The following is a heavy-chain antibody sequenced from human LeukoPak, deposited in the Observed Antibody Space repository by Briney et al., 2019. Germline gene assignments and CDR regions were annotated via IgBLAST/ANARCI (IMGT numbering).Heavy chain of an antibody. CDR1: GFSLTTSGVG. J-gene: IGHJ4*02. V-gene: IGHV2-5*01. Sequence: SGPTLVKPTQTLTLTCSFSGFSLTTSGVGVGWIRQPPGKALEWLALTYWNDDERYSPSLKSRLTITKDTSKNQVVLTMTNMDPMDTATYFCAHGSNYGSENFYGFDYWGQGTLVTVFS. CDR3: AHGSNYGSENFYGFDY. D-gene: IGHD3-10*01. CDR2: TYWNDDE.